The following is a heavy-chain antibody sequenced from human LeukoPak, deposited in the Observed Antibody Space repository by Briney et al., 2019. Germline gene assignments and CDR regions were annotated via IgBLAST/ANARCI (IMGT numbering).Heavy chain of an antibody. CDR3: ARYRGGGDYDY. D-gene: IGHD4-17*01. CDR2: IKQDGSDK. J-gene: IGHJ4*02. V-gene: IGHV3-7*02. CDR1: GFTFSSSW. Sequence: PGGSLRLSCAVSGFTFSSSWMSWVRQAPGKGLEWVANIKQDGSDKYYVDSVKGRFTISRDNAKNSLYLQMNSLRAEDTAVYYCARYRGGGDYDYWGQGTLATVSS.